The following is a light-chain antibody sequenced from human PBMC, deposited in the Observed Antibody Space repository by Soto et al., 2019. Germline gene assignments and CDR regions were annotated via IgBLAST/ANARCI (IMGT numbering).Light chain of an antibody. CDR1: QSVSSK. V-gene: IGKV3-15*01. J-gene: IGKJ4*01. CDR3: HQYNDWPPGLT. Sequence: ETVMTQSPATLSVSPGERVTLSCRASQSVSSKLAWYQQKPGQAPRLLIYDASTRSTGIPGRYSGSGSRPECTLTISSLQSEDYAVYDCHQYNDWPPGLTFGGGTKVEIK. CDR2: DAS.